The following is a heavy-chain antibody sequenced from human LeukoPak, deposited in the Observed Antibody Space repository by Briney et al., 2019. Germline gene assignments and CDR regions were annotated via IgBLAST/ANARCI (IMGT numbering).Heavy chain of an antibody. CDR1: GGSISSSSYY. Sequence: SETLSHTCTVSGGSISSSSYYWGWIRQPPGKGLEWIGSIYYSGSTYYNPSLKSRVTISVDTSKNQFSLKLSSVTAADTAVYYCARHVPHYYDKGGFDYWGQGTLVTVSS. CDR2: IYYSGST. D-gene: IGHD3-22*01. CDR3: ARHVPHYYDKGGFDY. J-gene: IGHJ4*02. V-gene: IGHV4-39*01.